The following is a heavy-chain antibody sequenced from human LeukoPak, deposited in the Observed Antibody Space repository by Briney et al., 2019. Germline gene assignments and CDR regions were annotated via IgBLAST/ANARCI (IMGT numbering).Heavy chain of an antibody. Sequence: ASVKVSCKASGGTFSSYAISWVRQAPGQGLEWMGRIIPILGIANYAQKFQGRVTITADKSTSTAYMELSSLRSEDTAVYYCAGTSYYARGYFDYWGQGTLVTVSS. D-gene: IGHD3-10*01. J-gene: IGHJ4*02. CDR1: GGTFSSYA. CDR3: AGTSYYARGYFDY. CDR2: IIPILGIA. V-gene: IGHV1-69*04.